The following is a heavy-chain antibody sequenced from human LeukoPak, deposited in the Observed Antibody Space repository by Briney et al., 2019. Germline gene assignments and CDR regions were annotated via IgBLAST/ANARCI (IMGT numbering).Heavy chain of an antibody. CDR1: GYTFTDYY. J-gene: IGHJ5*02. D-gene: IGHD5-24*01. V-gene: IGHV1-2*04. Sequence: VASVRVSCKASGYTFTDYYMHWVRQAPGQGLEWMGWINPNSGGTNYAQKFQGWVTMTRDTSTSTVYMELSSLRSEDTAVYYCARDTGSWDGYSSPNWFDPWGQGTLVTVSS. CDR3: ARDTGSWDGYSSPNWFDP. CDR2: INPNSGGT.